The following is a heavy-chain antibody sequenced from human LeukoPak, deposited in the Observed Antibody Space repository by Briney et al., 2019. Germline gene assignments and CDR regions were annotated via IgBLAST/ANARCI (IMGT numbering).Heavy chain of an antibody. J-gene: IGHJ4*02. D-gene: IGHD3-10*01. V-gene: IGHV3-7*01. Sequence: GGSLRLSCAASGFSFTTYWMSWVRQAPGKGLEWVANINQDGTDKYYVDSVKGRFTISRDNAKNSLFLQMNSLRVEDTAVYYCAKLAKYFYGSETYYFFEHWGQGTPVTASS. CDR3: AKLAKYFYGSETYYFFEH. CDR1: GFSFTTYW. CDR2: INQDGTDK.